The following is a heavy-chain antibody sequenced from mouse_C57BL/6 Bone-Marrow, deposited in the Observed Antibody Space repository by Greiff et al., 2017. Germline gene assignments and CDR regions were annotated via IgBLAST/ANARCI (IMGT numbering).Heavy chain of an antibody. CDR1: GFTFSNYW. CDR2: IRLKSDNYAT. J-gene: IGHJ3*01. Sequence: DVKLVESGGGLVQPGGSMKLSCVASGFTFSNYWMNWVRQSPEKGLEWVAQIRLKSDNYATHYAESVKGRFTISRDDSKSSVYLQMNNLRAEDTGIYYCTDVVTIPSTSAWFAYWGQGTLVTVSA. V-gene: IGHV6-3*01. CDR3: TDVVTIPSTSAWFAY. D-gene: IGHD2-12*01.